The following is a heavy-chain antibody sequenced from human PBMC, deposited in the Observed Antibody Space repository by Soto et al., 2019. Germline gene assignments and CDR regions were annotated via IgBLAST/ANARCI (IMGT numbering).Heavy chain of an antibody. CDR2: ISGSGGST. Sequence: RLSCAASGVTFSDHYMDWVRQAPGKGLEWVGRIRNKAISGSGGSTYYADSVKGRFTISRDNSKNTLYLQMNSLRAEDTAVYYCAHSYDILTGPNDYWGEGPLVPVSS. CDR1: GVTFSDHY. CDR3: AHSYDILTGPNDY. V-gene: IGHV3-23*01. D-gene: IGHD3-9*01. J-gene: IGHJ4*02.